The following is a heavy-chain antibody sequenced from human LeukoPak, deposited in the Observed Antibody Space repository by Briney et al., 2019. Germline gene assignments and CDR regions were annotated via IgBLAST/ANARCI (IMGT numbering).Heavy chain of an antibody. Sequence: SETLSLTCTVSGGSISSGGYYWSWIRQPPGKGLEWIGYIYHSGSTYYNPSLKSRVTISVDRSKNQFSLKLSSVTAADTAVYYCAGYYDFWSGLGPWGQGTLVTVSS. CDR3: AGYYDFWSGLGP. D-gene: IGHD3-3*01. CDR1: GGSISSGGYY. CDR2: IYHSGST. J-gene: IGHJ5*02. V-gene: IGHV4-30-2*01.